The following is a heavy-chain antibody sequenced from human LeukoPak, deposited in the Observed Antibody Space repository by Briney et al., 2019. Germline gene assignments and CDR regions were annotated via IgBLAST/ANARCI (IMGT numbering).Heavy chain of an antibody. D-gene: IGHD6-13*01. CDR2: VNPVGNEK. CDR1: GIILRTYW. CDR3: AIDTSAERGQQLAN. J-gene: IGHJ4*02. Sequence: GGSLRLSCAASGIILRTYWLSWVRHTPEKGLEWVANVNPVGNEKYYVDSVKGRFAISRDNAKNSLYLQMNSLRADDTAVYYCAIDTSAERGQQLANWGQGTLVTVSS. V-gene: IGHV3-7*01.